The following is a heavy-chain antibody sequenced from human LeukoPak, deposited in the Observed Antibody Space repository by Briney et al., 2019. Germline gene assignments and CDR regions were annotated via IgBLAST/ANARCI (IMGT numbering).Heavy chain of an antibody. CDR1: GYTFTSYG. V-gene: IGHV1-18*01. CDR3: ARGRRYDYGTMNWFDP. D-gene: IGHD4-17*01. J-gene: IGHJ5*02. Sequence: GSVKVSCKASGYTFTSYGISWVRQAPGQGLEWMGWISAYNGNTNYAQKLQGRVTMTTDTSTSTAYMELRSLRSDDTAVYYCARGRRYDYGTMNWFDPWGQGTLVTVSS. CDR2: ISAYNGNT.